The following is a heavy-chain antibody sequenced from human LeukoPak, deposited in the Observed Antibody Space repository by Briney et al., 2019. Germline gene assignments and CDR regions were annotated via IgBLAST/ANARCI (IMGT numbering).Heavy chain of an antibody. CDR1: GFTFDDYT. D-gene: IGHD3-22*01. Sequence: GGSLSLSCAASGFTFDDYTIHWVRQAPGKGLEWGSLISWDGGSTNYADSVKGRFTISRDNSKNSLYLQMNSLRIEDTALYYCAKGGDSSGYSDYWGQGTLVTVSS. CDR3: AKGGDSSGYSDY. CDR2: ISWDGGST. V-gene: IGHV3-43*01. J-gene: IGHJ4*02.